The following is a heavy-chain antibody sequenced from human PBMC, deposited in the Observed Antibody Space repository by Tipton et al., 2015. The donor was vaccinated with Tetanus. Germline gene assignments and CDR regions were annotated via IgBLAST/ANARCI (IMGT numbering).Heavy chain of an antibody. CDR1: GGSMSNNY. J-gene: IGHJ5*02. D-gene: IGHD3-3*01. Sequence: TLSLTCTVSGGSMSNNYWSWIRQPPGKGLEWLGNIYYSGDTDYNPSLQSRATISLDTAKNHFSLRLNSVTAADTAVYYCARSHVFRLTLFGEEIPRSGRFDPWGQGTLVTVSS. CDR2: IYYSGDT. CDR3: ARSHVFRLTLFGEEIPRSGRFDP. V-gene: IGHV4-59*01.